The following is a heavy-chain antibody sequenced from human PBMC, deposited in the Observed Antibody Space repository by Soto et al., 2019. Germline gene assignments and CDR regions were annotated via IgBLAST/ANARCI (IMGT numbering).Heavy chain of an antibody. D-gene: IGHD6-19*01. CDR2: IWPDGTNK. CDR3: GSAVGPYDY. V-gene: IGHV3-33*01. Sequence: QVQLVESGGGVVQPGRALRLSCTTSGFIFSTYGIHWVRQAQGKGLEWVAVIWPDGTNKYYADSVKGRFTISRDNSRNILWLQMNSLRAEDTAIYYWGSAVGPYDYWGQGTLVTVSS. J-gene: IGHJ4*02. CDR1: GFIFSTYG.